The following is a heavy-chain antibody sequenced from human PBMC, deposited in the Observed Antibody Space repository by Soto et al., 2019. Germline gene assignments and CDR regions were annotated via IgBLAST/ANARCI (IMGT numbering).Heavy chain of an antibody. CDR1: GFTFSSYG. Sequence: GGSLRLSCAASGFTFSSYGMHGVRQAPGKGLEWVAVISYDGSNKYYADSVKGRFTISRDNSKNTLYLQMNSLRAEDTAVYYCAKAPLGYDFWSGPDYWGQGTLVTVSS. V-gene: IGHV3-30*18. CDR3: AKAPLGYDFWSGPDY. CDR2: ISYDGSNK. J-gene: IGHJ4*02. D-gene: IGHD3-3*01.